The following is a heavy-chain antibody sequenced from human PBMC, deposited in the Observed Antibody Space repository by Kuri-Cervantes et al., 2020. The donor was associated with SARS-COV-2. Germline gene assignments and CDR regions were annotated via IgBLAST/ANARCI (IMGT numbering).Heavy chain of an antibody. CDR3: ARGGDGYMNWFDP. Sequence: ASVKVSCKASGYTFTGYYMHWVRQAPGQGLEWMGWINPNSGGTNYAQKFQGRVTMTRDTSISTAYMELSSLRSEDTAVYYCARGGDGYMNWFDPWGHGTLVTVSS. CDR1: GYTFTGYY. V-gene: IGHV1-2*02. D-gene: IGHD5-24*01. J-gene: IGHJ5*02. CDR2: INPNSGGT.